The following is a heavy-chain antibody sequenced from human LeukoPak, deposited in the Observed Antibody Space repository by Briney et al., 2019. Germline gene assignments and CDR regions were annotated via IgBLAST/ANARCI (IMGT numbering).Heavy chain of an antibody. CDR1: GDYISSSNYY. V-gene: IGHV4-39*01. D-gene: IGHD6-6*01. CDR2: NYYSGST. J-gene: IGHJ5*02. CDR3: ARGIAARRWFDP. Sequence: TSETLSLTCTVSGDYISSSNYYWGWTRQPPEKGLEWIGSNYYSGSTYYNPSLKSRVTISVDTSKNQFSLKLSSVTAADTAVYYCARGIAARRWFDPWGQGTLVTVSS.